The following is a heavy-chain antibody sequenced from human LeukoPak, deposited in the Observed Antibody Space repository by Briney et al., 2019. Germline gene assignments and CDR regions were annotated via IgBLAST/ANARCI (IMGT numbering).Heavy chain of an antibody. J-gene: IGHJ6*02. V-gene: IGHV3-7*03. D-gene: IGHD1-14*01. CDR2: VKQDGSQK. CDR1: GFTFSSYW. CDR3: AKDIRGYYYYGMDV. Sequence: GRSLTLSCAASGFTFSSYWMSWVRQAPGKGLEWVANVKQDGSQKYYVDSVRGRFTISRDNAKNSLYLQMNSLRAEDTAVYYCAKDIRGYYYYGMDVWGQGTTVTVSS.